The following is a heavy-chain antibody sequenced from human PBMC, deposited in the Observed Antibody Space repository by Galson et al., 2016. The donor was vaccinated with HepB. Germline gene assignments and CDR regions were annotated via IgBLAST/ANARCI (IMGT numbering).Heavy chain of an antibody. CDR3: AADCSGGSCYTYAFDI. CDR2: IVVGSGNT. CDR1: GFIFSSSA. V-gene: IGHV1-58*02. J-gene: IGHJ3*02. D-gene: IGHD2-15*01. Sequence: SGFIFSSSAIQWVRQARGQGLEWIGWIVVGSGNTNYAQKFQGRVTITRDMSTSTAYMELSSLIFEDTAVYYCAADCSGGSCYTYAFDIWGRGTMVTVSS.